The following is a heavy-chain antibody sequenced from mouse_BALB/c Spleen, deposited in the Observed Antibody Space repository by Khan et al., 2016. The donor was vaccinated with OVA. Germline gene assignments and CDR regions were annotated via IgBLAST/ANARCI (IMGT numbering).Heavy chain of an antibody. V-gene: IGHV6-6*02. CDR1: GFTFSNYW. CDR3: WILL. Sequence: EVQLLESGGGLVQPGGSMKLSCVASGFTFSNYWMNWVRQSPEKGFEWVAEISMKTDDYVTHYAESVKGRFTISRDDSKSRVYLQVNNLRAEDTGNYYCWILLWGQGTTLTVSS. CDR2: ISMKTDDYVT. J-gene: IGHJ2*01.